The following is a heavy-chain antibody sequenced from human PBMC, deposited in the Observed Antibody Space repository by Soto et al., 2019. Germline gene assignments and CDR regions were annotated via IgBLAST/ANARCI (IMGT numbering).Heavy chain of an antibody. V-gene: IGHV3-74*01. D-gene: IGHD3-3*01. CDR1: GFTFSNYC. CDR2: INEDESNT. J-gene: IGHJ4*02. CDR3: ARGLFLDY. Sequence: EVQLVESGGGLVQPGASLRLSCATSGFTFSNYCMHWVRQAPGKGPVWVSRINEDESNTNYADSVKGRFTISRDNAKNTLYLQMNSMRAGDTAVYDCARGLFLDYWGQGSRVTVSS.